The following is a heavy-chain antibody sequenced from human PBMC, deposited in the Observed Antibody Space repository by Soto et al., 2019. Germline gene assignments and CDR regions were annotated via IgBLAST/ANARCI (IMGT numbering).Heavy chain of an antibody. CDR1: GFTFSSYA. J-gene: IGHJ6*02. Sequence: EVQLLESGGGLVQPGGSLRLSCAASGFTFSSYAMSWVRQAPGKGLEWVSAISGSGGSTYYADSVKGRFTISRDNSKNTLYLQMNSLRAEDTAVYYCAKDGPDDSYGYGARGYYYYGMDVWGQGTTVTVSS. CDR2: ISGSGGST. D-gene: IGHD5-18*01. V-gene: IGHV3-23*01. CDR3: AKDGPDDSYGYGARGYYYYGMDV.